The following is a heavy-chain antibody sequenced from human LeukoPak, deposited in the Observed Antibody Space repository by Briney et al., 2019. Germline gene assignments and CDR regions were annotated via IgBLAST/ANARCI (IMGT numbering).Heavy chain of an antibody. J-gene: IGHJ4*02. CDR3: AKWGDYDVLTGYYDSDF. CDR1: GFTFSNYA. D-gene: IGHD3-9*01. V-gene: IGHV3-23*01. Sequence: PGASLRLSCAASGFTFSNYAMSWVRQAPGKGLEWVSDIVGSGGSTYYADSVKGRFSISRDNSKNTLFLQMNSLRVEDTALHYCAKWGDYDVLTGYYDSDFWGQGTLVTVSS. CDR2: IVGSGGST.